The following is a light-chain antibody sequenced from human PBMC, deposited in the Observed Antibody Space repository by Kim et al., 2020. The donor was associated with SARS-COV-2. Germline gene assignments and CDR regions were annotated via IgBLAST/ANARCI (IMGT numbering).Light chain of an antibody. V-gene: IGKV1-5*01. CDR3: QQYNSYPMYT. J-gene: IGKJ2*01. Sequence: DIQMTQSPSTLSASVGDRVTITCRASQSISSWLAWYQQKPGKAPKLLIYYASSLESGVPSRFSGSGSGTEFTLTISSLQPDDFATYYCQQYNSYPMYTFGQGTKLEI. CDR2: YAS. CDR1: QSISSW.